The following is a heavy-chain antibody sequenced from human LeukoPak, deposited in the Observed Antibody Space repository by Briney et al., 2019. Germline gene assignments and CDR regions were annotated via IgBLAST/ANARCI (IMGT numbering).Heavy chain of an antibody. V-gene: IGHV3-23*01. CDR3: ARVSSSSWRALDY. D-gene: IGHD6-13*01. J-gene: IGHJ4*02. Sequence: GRSLRLSCAASGFTFSTYGMHWVRQAPGKGLDWVSAISGSGGSTSYADSVKGRFTISRDNSKNTLYLQMNSLRAEDTAVYYCARVSSSSWRALDYWGQGTLVTVSS. CDR1: GFTFSTYG. CDR2: ISGSGGST.